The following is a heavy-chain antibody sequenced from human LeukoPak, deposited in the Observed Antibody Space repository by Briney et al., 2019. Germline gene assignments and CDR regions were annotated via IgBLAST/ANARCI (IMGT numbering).Heavy chain of an antibody. Sequence: PGGSLRLSCAASGFTFDDYAMHWVRQAPGKGLEWVSGISWNSGSIGYADSVKGRFTISRDNAKNSLYLQMNSLRAEDTALYYCAKGGSSSWRYYFDYWGQGTLVTVSS. J-gene: IGHJ4*02. V-gene: IGHV3-9*01. CDR3: AKGGSSSWRYYFDY. D-gene: IGHD6-13*01. CDR2: ISWNSGSI. CDR1: GFTFDDYA.